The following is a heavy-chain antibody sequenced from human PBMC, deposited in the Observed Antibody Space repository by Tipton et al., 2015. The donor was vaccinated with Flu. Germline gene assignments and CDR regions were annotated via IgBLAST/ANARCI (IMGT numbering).Heavy chain of an antibody. D-gene: IGHD3-16*01. CDR1: GGSISSSSYY. J-gene: IGHJ5*02. V-gene: IGHV4-39*01. Sequence: TLSLTCTVSGGSISSSSYYWGWIRQPPGKGLEWIGSIYYSGSTYYNPSLKSRVTISVDTSKNQFSLKLSSVTAADTAVYYCARLTFGFDGDPWGQGTLVTVSS. CDR2: IYYSGST. CDR3: ARLTFGFDGDP.